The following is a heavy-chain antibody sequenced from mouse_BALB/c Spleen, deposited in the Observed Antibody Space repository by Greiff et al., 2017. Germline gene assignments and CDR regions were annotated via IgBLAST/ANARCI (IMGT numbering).Heavy chain of an antibody. D-gene: IGHD2-2*01. V-gene: IGHV1-54*01. Sequence: VQLQQSGAELVRPGTSVKVSCKASGYAFTNYLIEWVKQRPGQGLEWIGVINPGSGGTNYNEKFKGKATLTADKSSSTAYMQLSSLTSDDSAVYFCARGGYDDWYFDVWGAGTTVTVSS. J-gene: IGHJ1*01. CDR2: INPGSGGT. CDR3: ARGGYDDWYFDV. CDR1: GYAFTNYL.